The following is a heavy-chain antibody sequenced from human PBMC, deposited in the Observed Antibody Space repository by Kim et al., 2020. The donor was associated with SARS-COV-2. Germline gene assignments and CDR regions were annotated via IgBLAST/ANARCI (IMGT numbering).Heavy chain of an antibody. J-gene: IGHJ3*02. Sequence: GGSLRLSCSASGFTFSSYAMHWVRQAPGKGLEYVSAISSNGGSTYYADSVKGRFTISRDNSKNTLYLQMSSLRAEDTAVYYCVKPRRPFGELPDNDAFDIWGQGTMVTVSS. CDR1: GFTFSSYA. CDR2: ISSNGGST. D-gene: IGHD3-10*01. V-gene: IGHV3-64D*09. CDR3: VKPRRPFGELPDNDAFDI.